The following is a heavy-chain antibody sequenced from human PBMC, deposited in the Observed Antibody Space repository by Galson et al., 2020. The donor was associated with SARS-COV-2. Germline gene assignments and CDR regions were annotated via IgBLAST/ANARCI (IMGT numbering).Heavy chain of an antibody. J-gene: IGHJ4*01. CDR3: AGQTGDYADY. V-gene: IGHV4-39*01. Sequence: ETSETLSLICSVSGGSIDDTNYHWVWVRQSPAMGLEWVATIHYTGSTSYNPSLRSRVTISVDTSKNQFSLKLTSVIAADTAVYYCAGQTGDYADYWGHGTLVTVSS. CDR1: GGSIDDTNYH. CDR2: IHYTGST. D-gene: IGHD7-27*01.